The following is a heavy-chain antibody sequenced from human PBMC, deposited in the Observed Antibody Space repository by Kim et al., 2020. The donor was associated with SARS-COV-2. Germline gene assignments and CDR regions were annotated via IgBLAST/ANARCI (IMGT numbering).Heavy chain of an antibody. D-gene: IGHD6-13*01. CDR3: ARHVRGIAAAGYYFDY. J-gene: IGHJ4*02. CDR2: IYYSGST. CDR1: GGSISSSSYY. Sequence: SETLSLTCTVSGGSISSSSYYWGWIRQPPGKGLEWIGSIYYSGSTYYNPSLKSRVTISVDTSKNQFSLKLSSVTAADTAVYYCARHVRGIAAAGYYFDYWGQGTLVTVSS. V-gene: IGHV4-39*01.